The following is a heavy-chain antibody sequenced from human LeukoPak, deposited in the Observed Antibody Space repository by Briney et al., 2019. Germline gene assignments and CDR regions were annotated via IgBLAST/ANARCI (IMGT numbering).Heavy chain of an antibody. V-gene: IGHV3-30*18. D-gene: IGHD3-10*01. Sequence: GGSLRLSCAASGFTFTIYGLHWVRQAPGKGLEWVAFISHNGKYQYYADSAKGRYTISRDDSKNTLYLQMNSLRAEDTALYSCAKDVSGSHLDDWGQGTLVTVSS. CDR3: AKDVSGSHLDD. CDR2: ISHNGKYQ. CDR1: GFTFTIYG. J-gene: IGHJ4*02.